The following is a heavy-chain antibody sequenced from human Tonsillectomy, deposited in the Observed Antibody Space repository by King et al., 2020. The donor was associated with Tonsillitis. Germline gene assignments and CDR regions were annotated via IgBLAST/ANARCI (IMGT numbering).Heavy chain of an antibody. V-gene: IGHV3-23*04. CDR3: AKDLMTTVTSLNSAAIDH. D-gene: IGHD4-11*01. CDR2: FSGSGVST. J-gene: IGHJ4*02. Sequence: VQLVEAGGGSVQPGGSLRLSCAASGFTFSNYAMNWVRQAPGKGLEWVSGFSGSGVSTYYADSVKGRFTASIDNSKNTLFLQMNSPRAEDTAVYYCAKDLMTTVTSLNSAAIDHWGQGTLVTVSS. CDR1: GFTFSNYA.